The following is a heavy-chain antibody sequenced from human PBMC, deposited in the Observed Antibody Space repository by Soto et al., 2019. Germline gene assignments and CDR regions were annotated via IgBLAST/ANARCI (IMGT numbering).Heavy chain of an antibody. D-gene: IGHD4-17*01. CDR1: GFTFSNYA. V-gene: IGHV3-23*01. CDR3: AKDPSFDDGDFFDF. J-gene: IGHJ4*02. Sequence: GGSLRLSCAASGFTFSNYAMSWVRQAPGKGLEWVSSVSGSGGSTYYADSVKGRFTISRDNSKKTLYLQMNSLRAEDTAVYYCAKDPSFDDGDFFDFWGQGTLVTVSS. CDR2: VSGSGGST.